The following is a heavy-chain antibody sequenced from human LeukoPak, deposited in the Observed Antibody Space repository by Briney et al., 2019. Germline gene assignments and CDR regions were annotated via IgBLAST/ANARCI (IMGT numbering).Heavy chain of an antibody. V-gene: IGHV3-23*01. Sequence: PGGSLRLSCAASGFTFSSYAMSWVRQAPGKGLEWVSVISGSGGSTYYADSVKGRFTISRDNSKNTLYLQMNSLRAEDTAVYYCAKEGAYSSGWYASDYWGQGTLVTVSS. CDR2: ISGSGGST. CDR3: AKEGAYSSGWYASDY. J-gene: IGHJ4*02. D-gene: IGHD6-19*01. CDR1: GFTFSSYA.